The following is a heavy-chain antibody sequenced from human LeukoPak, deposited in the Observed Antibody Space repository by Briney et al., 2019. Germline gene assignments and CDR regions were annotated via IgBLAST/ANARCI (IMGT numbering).Heavy chain of an antibody. D-gene: IGHD3-10*01. Sequence: ASVKVSCKASGYTFTGYYMHWVRQAPGQGLEWMGWINPNSGGTNYAQKVQGRVTMTRDTSISTAYMELSRLRSDDTAVYYCARGAYGSGSYYNGQDYWGQGTLVTVSS. J-gene: IGHJ4*02. V-gene: IGHV1-2*02. CDR3: ARGAYGSGSYYNGQDY. CDR2: INPNSGGT. CDR1: GYTFTGYY.